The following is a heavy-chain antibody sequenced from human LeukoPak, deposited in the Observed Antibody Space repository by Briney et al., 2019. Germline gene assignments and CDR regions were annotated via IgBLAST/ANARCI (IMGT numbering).Heavy chain of an antibody. J-gene: IGHJ3*02. CDR3: ARENTAAERFGFDI. D-gene: IGHD3-10*01. Sequence: PEGSLRLSCAASGFTFSTYWMHWVRQAPGKGLVWVSRIEKDGSTTSDADSVKGRFTISRDNAKSTLYLQMNSLRAEDTAIYYCARENTAAERFGFDIWGRGTMVTVSS. V-gene: IGHV3-74*01. CDR2: IEKDGSTT. CDR1: GFTFSTYW.